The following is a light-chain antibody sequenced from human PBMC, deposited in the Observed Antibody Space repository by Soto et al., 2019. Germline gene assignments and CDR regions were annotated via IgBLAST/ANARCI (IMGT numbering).Light chain of an antibody. J-gene: IGKJ1*01. CDR2: AAS. CDR1: QDISSY. V-gene: IGKV1-8*01. CDR3: QQYYSYPWT. Sequence: IQMTQSPSSLSASVGDRVTITCRASQDISSYLAWYQQKPGKAPKLLIYAASTLQSGVPSRFSGSGSGTDFTLTISCLQSEDFATYYCQQYYSYPWTFGQGTKVDIK.